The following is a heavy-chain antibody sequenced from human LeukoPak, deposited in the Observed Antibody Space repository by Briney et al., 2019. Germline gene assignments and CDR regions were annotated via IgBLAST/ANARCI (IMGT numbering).Heavy chain of an antibody. V-gene: IGHV3-9*01. Sequence: GRSLRLSCVASGFTFDKYVMHWVRQAPGKGLEGVSGIIWNSGSIGYAASVKCPFTISRDNAMNSLYLQMNSLRAEHTALYYCAKDMNYDILTGYSDYWGQGTLVTVSS. CDR3: AKDMNYDILTGYSDY. CDR2: IIWNSGSI. CDR1: GFTFDKYV. J-gene: IGHJ4*02. D-gene: IGHD3-9*01.